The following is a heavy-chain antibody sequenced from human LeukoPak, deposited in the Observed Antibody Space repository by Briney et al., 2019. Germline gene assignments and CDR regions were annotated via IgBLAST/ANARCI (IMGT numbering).Heavy chain of an antibody. Sequence: SETLSLTCTVSGGSISSGSYYWGWIRQPAGKGLEWIGRIYTSGSTNYNPSLKSRVTISVDTSKNQFSLKLSSVTAADTAVYYCARDPPDYGDYGYYYYYMDVWGKGTTVTVSS. CDR2: IYTSGST. V-gene: IGHV4-61*02. CDR3: ARDPPDYGDYGYYYYYMDV. D-gene: IGHD4-17*01. J-gene: IGHJ6*03. CDR1: GGSISSGSYY.